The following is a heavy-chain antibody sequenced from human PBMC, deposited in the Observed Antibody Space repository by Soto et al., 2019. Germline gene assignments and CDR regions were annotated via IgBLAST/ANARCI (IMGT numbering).Heavy chain of an antibody. J-gene: IGHJ3*02. CDR3: AKTNTHHCYDSSSSPDAFHI. CDR2: IKSKTHGGTT. D-gene: IGHD3-22*01. CDR1: DFTFSNAW. V-gene: IGHV3-15*07. Sequence: GGSLRLSCAASDFTFSNAWINWVRQAPGKGLEWVGRIKSKTHGGTTDFAAPVKGRFAISRDDSKNMVYLQMNSLRPEDTAVYYCAKTNTHHCYDSSSSPDAFHIWGQGTMVTVSS.